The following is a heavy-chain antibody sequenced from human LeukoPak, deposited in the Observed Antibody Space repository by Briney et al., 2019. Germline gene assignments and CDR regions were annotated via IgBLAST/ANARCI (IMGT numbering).Heavy chain of an antibody. CDR2: INSDNSAI. V-gene: IGHV3-48*01. Sequence: GGSLRLSCAASGFTFNNYAMNWVRQAPGKGLEWISYINSDNSAILYADSVKGRFTISRDNSKNTLYLQMNSLRAEDTAVYYCATDPRNGGYWGQGTLVTVSS. D-gene: IGHD3-10*01. J-gene: IGHJ4*02. CDR3: ATDPRNGGY. CDR1: GFTFNNYA.